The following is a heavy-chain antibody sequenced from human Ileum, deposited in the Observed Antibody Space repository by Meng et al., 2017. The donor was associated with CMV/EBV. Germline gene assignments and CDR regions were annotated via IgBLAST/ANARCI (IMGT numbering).Heavy chain of an antibody. D-gene: IGHD2-21*02. Sequence: ASVKVSCKATGYSFTGYYIHWLRQAPGQGLQWMGWVNSGSGGTFYAEAFQGRVTMSRDTSIGTAYMELRALTTDDTDIYYCVSLVTLRQGVVYWGQGTLVTVSS. J-gene: IGHJ4*02. CDR3: VSLVTLRQGVVY. CDR2: VNSGSGGT. CDR1: GYSFTGYY. V-gene: IGHV1-2*02.